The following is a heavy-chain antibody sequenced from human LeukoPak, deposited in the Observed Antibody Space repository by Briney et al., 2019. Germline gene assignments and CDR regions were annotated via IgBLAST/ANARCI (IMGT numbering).Heavy chain of an antibody. CDR1: GGSFSGYY. V-gene: IGHV4-34*01. D-gene: IGHD3-22*01. CDR3: ARYYYDSSGSTLSPDFDY. J-gene: IGHJ4*02. CDR2: INHSGST. Sequence: SETLSLTCAVYGGSFSGYYWSWIRQPPGKGLEWIGEINHSGSTNYNPSLKSRVTISVDTSKNQFSLKPSSVTAADTAVYYCARYYYDSSGSTLSPDFDYWGQGTLVTVSS.